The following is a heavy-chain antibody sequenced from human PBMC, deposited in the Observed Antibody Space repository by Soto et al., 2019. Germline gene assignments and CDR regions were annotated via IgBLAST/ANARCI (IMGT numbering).Heavy chain of an antibody. CDR2: TYYSGST. CDR3: ARDDFWSGYGLDY. CDR1: GGSISSYY. V-gene: IGHV4-59*01. Sequence: PSETLSLTCTVSGGSISSYYWSWIRQPPGKGLEWIGYTYYSGSTNYNPSLKSRVTISVDTSKNQFSLKLSSVTAADTAVYYCARDDFWSGYGLDYWGQGTLVTVSS. D-gene: IGHD3-3*01. J-gene: IGHJ4*02.